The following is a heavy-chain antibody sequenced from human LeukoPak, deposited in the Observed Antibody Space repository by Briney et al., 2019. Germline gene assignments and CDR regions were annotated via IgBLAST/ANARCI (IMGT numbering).Heavy chain of an antibody. CDR1: GFTFSSYS. Sequence: GGTLRLSCAASGFTFSSYSMNWVRQAPGKGLEWVAYIRSSGSPIYYADSVKGRFTISRDNAKNSLYLQMNSLRDEDTAVYYCVRDPDALDFWGQGTPVTVSS. V-gene: IGHV3-48*02. CDR2: IRSSGSPI. J-gene: IGHJ4*02. CDR3: VRDPDALDF.